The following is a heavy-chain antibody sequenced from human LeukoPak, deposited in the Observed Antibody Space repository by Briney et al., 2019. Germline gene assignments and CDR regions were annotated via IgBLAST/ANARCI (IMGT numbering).Heavy chain of an antibody. J-gene: IGHJ6*03. V-gene: IGHV1-69*05. CDR1: GGTFSSYA. CDR3: ASRNPTYYYYYYMDV. CDR2: IIPIFGTA. Sequence: SVKVSCKASGGTFSSYAISWVRQAPGQGLEWMGGIIPIFGTANYAQKFQGRVTITTDESTSTAYMELSSLRSEDTAVYYCASRNPTYYYYYYMDVWGKGTTVTVSS.